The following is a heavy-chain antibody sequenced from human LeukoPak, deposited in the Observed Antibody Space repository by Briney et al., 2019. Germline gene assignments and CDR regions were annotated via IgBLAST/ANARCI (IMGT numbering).Heavy chain of an antibody. CDR2: ISGSGGST. V-gene: IGHV3-23*01. J-gene: IGHJ4*02. D-gene: IGHD3-22*01. CDR1: GFTFSSYA. CDR3: AKTGITMIVVAPLDY. Sequence: GGSLRLSCAASGFTFSSYAMSWVRQAPGKGLEWVSAISGSGGSTYYADSVKGRFTISRDNSKNTLYLQMNSRRAEDTAVYYCAKTGITMIVVAPLDYWGQGTLVTVSS.